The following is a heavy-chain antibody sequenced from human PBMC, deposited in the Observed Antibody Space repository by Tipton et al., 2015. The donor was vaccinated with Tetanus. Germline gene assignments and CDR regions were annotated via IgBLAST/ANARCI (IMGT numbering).Heavy chain of an antibody. D-gene: IGHD4-17*01. Sequence: QLVQSGAEVKKPGESLKISCKGSGYNFTIYWIGWVRQMPGKGLEWMGIIYPGDSNIRYSPSFQGQVAISADRSISTAYLQWSSLKASDTAMYYCARRRTTTALSYYFDSWGQGTLVTVSS. CDR1: GYNFTIYW. CDR2: IYPGDSNI. V-gene: IGHV5-51*01. CDR3: ARRRTTTALSYYFDS. J-gene: IGHJ4*02.